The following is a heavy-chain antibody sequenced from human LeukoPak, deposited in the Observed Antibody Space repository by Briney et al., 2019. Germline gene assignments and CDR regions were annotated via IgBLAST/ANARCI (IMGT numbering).Heavy chain of an antibody. CDR1: GGSISSGSYY. CDR2: IYTSGST. CDR3: ARVGYYGVVRIFDY. V-gene: IGHV4-61*02. Sequence: PSQTLSLTCTVSGGSISSGSYYWSWIRQPAGKGLEWIGRIYTSGSTNYNPSLKSRVTISVDTSKNQSSLKLSSVTAAGTAVYYCARVGYYGVVRIFDYWGQGTLVTVSS. D-gene: IGHD3-10*01. J-gene: IGHJ4*02.